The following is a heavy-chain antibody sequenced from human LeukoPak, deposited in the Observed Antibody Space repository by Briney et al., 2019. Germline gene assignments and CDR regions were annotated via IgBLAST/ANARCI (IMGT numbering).Heavy chain of an antibody. V-gene: IGHV3-23*01. D-gene: IGHD3-22*01. J-gene: IGHJ4*02. CDR3: AVYYYDSSGLGWDY. CDR2: ISGSGGST. Sequence: GGSLRLSCAASGFTFSSYAMSWVRQAPGKGLEWVSAISGSGGSTYFADSVKGRFTISRDNSKNTLYLQMNSLRAEDTAVYYCAVYYYDSSGLGWDYWGQGTLVTVSS. CDR1: GFTFSSYA.